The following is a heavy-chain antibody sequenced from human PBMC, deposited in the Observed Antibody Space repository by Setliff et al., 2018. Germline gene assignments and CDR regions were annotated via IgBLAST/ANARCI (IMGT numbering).Heavy chain of an antibody. D-gene: IGHD5-18*01. V-gene: IGHV1-69*05. CDR1: GGTFSSYG. CDR3: AREGVDTRSSTDYRYYMDV. Sequence: SVKVSCKASGGTFSSYGISWVRQAPGQGLEWMGGTIPIFGTTNYAQKFQGRVTIITDESTSTAYMELSSLTSADTAVYYCAREGVDTRSSTDYRYYMDVWGKGTMVTVSS. J-gene: IGHJ6*03. CDR2: TIPIFGTT.